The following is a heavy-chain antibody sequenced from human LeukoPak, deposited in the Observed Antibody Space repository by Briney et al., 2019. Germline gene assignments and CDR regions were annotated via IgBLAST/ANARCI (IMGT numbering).Heavy chain of an antibody. D-gene: IGHD2-2*01. Sequence: ASVKVSCKASGYTFTGYYMHWVRQAPGQGLEWMGWINPNSGGTNYAQKFQGRVTMTRDTSISTAYMELSRLRSDDTAVYYCAREGYCSSTSCHSDYWAREPWSPSPQ. CDR3: AREGYCSSTSCHSDY. V-gene: IGHV1-2*02. CDR1: GYTFTGYY. J-gene: IGHJ4*02. CDR2: INPNSGGT.